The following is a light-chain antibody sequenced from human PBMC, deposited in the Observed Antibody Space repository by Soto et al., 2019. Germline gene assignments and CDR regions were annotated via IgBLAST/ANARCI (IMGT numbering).Light chain of an antibody. V-gene: IGKV3-15*01. CDR2: DAS. Sequence: EVVMTQSPATLSLSPGERATLSCRASQSVSSSLAWYQQKPGQVPRLLIYDASTRATGIPARFSGSGSGTEFTLSISSLRSEDFAVYYCQQYNNWPPLTFGGGTKVEIK. J-gene: IGKJ4*01. CDR3: QQYNNWPPLT. CDR1: QSVSSS.